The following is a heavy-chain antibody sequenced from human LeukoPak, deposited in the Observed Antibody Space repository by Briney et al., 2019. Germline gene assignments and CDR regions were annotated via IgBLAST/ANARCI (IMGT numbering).Heavy chain of an antibody. CDR3: ARGPTLLDY. J-gene: IGHJ4*02. D-gene: IGHD3-3*01. CDR1: GFPFSSFA. CDR2: ISYDGSTK. V-gene: IGHV3-30-3*01. Sequence: GGSLRLSCAASGFPFSSFAMHWVRQAPGKGLEWVAVISYDGSTKDHADSVKGRFTISRDNSKNTLYLQMNSLRAEDTAVYYCARGPTLLDYWGQGTLVTVSS.